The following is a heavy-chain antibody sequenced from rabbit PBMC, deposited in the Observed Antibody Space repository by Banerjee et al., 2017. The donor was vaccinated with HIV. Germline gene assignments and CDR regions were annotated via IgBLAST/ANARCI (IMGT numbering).Heavy chain of an antibody. D-gene: IGHD8-1*01. V-gene: IGHV1S45*01. Sequence: QQQLEESGGGLVKPGGTLTLTCEASGIDFSTYAISWVRQAPGKGLEWIACIYNGDDNTHYASWAKGRFTVSKTSSTTVTLQMTSLTAADTATYFCARGGSSFDLWGQGTLVTVS. CDR3: ARGGSSFDL. CDR2: IYNGDDNT. J-gene: IGHJ3*01. CDR1: GIDFSTYA.